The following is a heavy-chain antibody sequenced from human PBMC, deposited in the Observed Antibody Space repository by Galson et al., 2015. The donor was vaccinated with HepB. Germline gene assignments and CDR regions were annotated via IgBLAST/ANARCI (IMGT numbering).Heavy chain of an antibody. CDR2: IIPIFGTA. CDR3: ARGAENYYYGSGSYPNYFDY. V-gene: IGHV1-69*13. D-gene: IGHD3-10*01. J-gene: IGHJ4*02. Sequence: SVKVSCKASGGTFSSNAINWVRQAPGQGLEWMGGIIPIFGTANYAQKFQGRVTITADESTSTAYMELSSLRSEDTAVYYCARGAENYYYGSGSYPNYFDYWGQGTLVTVSS. CDR1: GGTFSSNA.